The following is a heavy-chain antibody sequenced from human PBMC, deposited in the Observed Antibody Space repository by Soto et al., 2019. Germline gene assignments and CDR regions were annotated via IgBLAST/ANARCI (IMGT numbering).Heavy chain of an antibody. Sequence: GGSLRLSCAASGFTFSSYGMHWVRQAPGKGLEWVAVIWYDGSNKYYADSVKGRFTISRDNSKNTLYLQMNSLRAEDTAVYYCARDARWGYDFWSGLRNYYGMDVWGQGTTVTVSS. V-gene: IGHV3-33*01. J-gene: IGHJ6*02. CDR3: ARDARWGYDFWSGLRNYYGMDV. CDR1: GFTFSSYG. CDR2: IWYDGSNK. D-gene: IGHD3-3*01.